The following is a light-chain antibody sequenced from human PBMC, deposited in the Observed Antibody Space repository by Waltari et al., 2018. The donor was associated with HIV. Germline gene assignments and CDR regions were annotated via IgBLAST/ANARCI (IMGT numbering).Light chain of an antibody. CDR2: SNN. V-gene: IGLV1-44*01. CDR1: SSNIGGNT. J-gene: IGLJ1*01. Sequence: QSVLTQPPSASGPPGQRVTTSCSGSSSNIGGNTVNWYQQLPGTAPKLLIYSNNQRPSGVPDRFSGSKAGTSASLAISGLQSEDEADYYCAAWDDSLNGYVFGTGTKVTVL. CDR3: AAWDDSLNGYV.